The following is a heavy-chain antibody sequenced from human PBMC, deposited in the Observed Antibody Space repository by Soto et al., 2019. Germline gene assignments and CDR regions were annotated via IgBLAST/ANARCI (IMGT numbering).Heavy chain of an antibody. CDR2: IIPIFGTA. CDR1: GGTFSTST. CDR3: ARGNYYGSSSYYYVMDV. V-gene: IGHV1-69*12. Sequence: QVQLVQSGAEVKKPGSSVKVSCKASGGTFSTSTISWVRQAPGQGLEWMGGIIPIFGTANYAQKFQGRVTITADESTSTGYRELSSVRSEDTAVYYCARGNYYGSSSYYYVMDVWGQGTTVTVSS. J-gene: IGHJ6*02. D-gene: IGHD3-10*01.